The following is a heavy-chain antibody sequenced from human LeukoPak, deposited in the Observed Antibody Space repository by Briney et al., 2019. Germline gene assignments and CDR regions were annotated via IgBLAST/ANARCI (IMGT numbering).Heavy chain of an antibody. D-gene: IGHD5-18*01. CDR1: VYTFTSFD. CDR2: MNPNTGNT. J-gene: IGHJ5*02. V-gene: IGHV1-8*03. Sequence: ASVKVSCKASVYTFTSFDINWVRQAPGQPLEWMGWMNPNTGNTGYAQKFQGRDTISRNTSISTAYMELSSLRSEDTAVYYCARGRTAMGWFDPWGQGTLVTVSS. CDR3: ARGRTAMGWFDP.